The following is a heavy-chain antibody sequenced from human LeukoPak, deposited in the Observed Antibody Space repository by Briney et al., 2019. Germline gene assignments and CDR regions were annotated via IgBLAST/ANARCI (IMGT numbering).Heavy chain of an antibody. Sequence: SETLSLTCTVSGGSISSYYWGWIRQPPGKGLEWIGSIYYSGSTYYNPSLKSRVTISVDTSKNQFSLKLSSVTAADTAVYYCARHLSYDFFNYYYYMDVWGKGTTVTVSS. J-gene: IGHJ6*03. CDR2: IYYSGST. D-gene: IGHD3-3*01. CDR1: GGSISSYY. CDR3: ARHLSYDFFNYYYYMDV. V-gene: IGHV4-39*01.